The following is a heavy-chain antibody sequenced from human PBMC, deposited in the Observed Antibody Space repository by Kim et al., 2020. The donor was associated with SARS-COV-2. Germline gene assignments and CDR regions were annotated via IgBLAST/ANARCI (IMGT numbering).Heavy chain of an antibody. D-gene: IGHD3-10*01. Sequence: SETLSLTCTVSGGSISSYYWSWIRQPPGKGLEWIGYIYYSGSTNYNPSLKSRVTISVDTSKNQFSLKLSSVTAADTAVYYCARDRGAVVENWYFDLWGRGTLVTVSS. J-gene: IGHJ2*01. CDR2: IYYSGST. CDR3: ARDRGAVVENWYFDL. CDR1: GGSISSYY. V-gene: IGHV4-59*01.